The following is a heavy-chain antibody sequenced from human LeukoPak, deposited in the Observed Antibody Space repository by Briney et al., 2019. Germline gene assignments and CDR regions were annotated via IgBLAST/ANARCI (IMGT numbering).Heavy chain of an antibody. CDR1: GDSISSSNCY. J-gene: IGHJ6*04. D-gene: IGHD1-26*01. CDR2: IYFSGGT. V-gene: IGHV4-39*07. Sequence: SETLSLTCTVSGDSISSSNCYWGWIRQPPGKGLEWIGSIYFSGGTYYNASPKSRVTISIDTSKNQFSLKLSSVTAADTAVYYCARGRGGVSLVGSLLDVWGKGTTVTVSS. CDR3: ARGRGGVSLVGSLLDV.